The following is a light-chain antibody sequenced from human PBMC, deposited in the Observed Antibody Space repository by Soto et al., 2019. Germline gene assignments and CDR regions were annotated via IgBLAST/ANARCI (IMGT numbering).Light chain of an antibody. Sequence: EIVITQSPANLSVSPGDSATLFCRASQSVSSYLAWFQQKPGEAPRLLIYDASTRATSIPVRFSGSGSGTEFTLTISSLPSEDFGVYYRKQNKDWPETFGQGTKVDI. J-gene: IGKJ1*01. CDR3: KQNKDWPET. CDR2: DAS. V-gene: IGKV3-15*01. CDR1: QSVSSY.